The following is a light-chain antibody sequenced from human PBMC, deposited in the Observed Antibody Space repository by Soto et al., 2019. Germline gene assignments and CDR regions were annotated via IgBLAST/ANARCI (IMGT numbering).Light chain of an antibody. CDR2: GAS. J-gene: IGKJ2*01. CDR3: QQYITSPPMYT. V-gene: IGKV3-20*01. Sequence: ETVLTQSPGTLSLSPGERATLSCRASQSVTSRYLAWYQQKPGQAPRLHIYGASNRATGIPDRFSGSGSGTEFTLTISRLEPEDFAVYYCQQYITSPPMYTFGQGTKLEIK. CDR1: QSVTSRY.